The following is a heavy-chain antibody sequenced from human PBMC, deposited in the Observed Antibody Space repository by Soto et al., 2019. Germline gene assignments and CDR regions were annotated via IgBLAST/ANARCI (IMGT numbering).Heavy chain of an antibody. D-gene: IGHD2-15*01. CDR2: IYSSGYT. CDR1: GGSVNSDY. CDR3: AREVRYCSGGSCYYYLDH. V-gene: IGHV4-59*02. Sequence: PSETLSLTCTVSGGSVNSDYWSWIRQPPGRGLEWIGYIYSSGYTNYNPSLESRVTISVDTSKKQFSLKLNSVTAADTAVYYCAREVRYCSGGSCYYYLDHWGQGTLATVSS. J-gene: IGHJ4*02.